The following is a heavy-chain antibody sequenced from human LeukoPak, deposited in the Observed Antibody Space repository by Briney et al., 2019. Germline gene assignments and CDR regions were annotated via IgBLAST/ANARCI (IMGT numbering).Heavy chain of an antibody. CDR1: GYTFTSYG. D-gene: IGHD6-19*01. V-gene: IGHV1-18*01. CDR3: ARDVRAVTGTPPFDY. Sequence: ASVKVSCKASGYTFTSYGISWVRQAPGQGLEWMGWIGAYNGNTNYAQKLQGRVTMTTDTSTSTAYMELRSLRSDDTAVYYCARDVRAVTGTPPFDYWGQGTLVTVSS. CDR2: IGAYNGNT. J-gene: IGHJ4*02.